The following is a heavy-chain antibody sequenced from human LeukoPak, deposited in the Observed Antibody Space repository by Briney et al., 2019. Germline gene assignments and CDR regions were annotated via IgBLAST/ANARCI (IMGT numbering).Heavy chain of an antibody. D-gene: IGHD3-10*01. CDR2: INEDGSEK. V-gene: IGHV3-7*01. Sequence: GGSLRLSCAASAFTFSRYWTTWVRQAPGKGLEWVAYINEDGSEKYYLDSVRGRFTISRDNAKNSLYLQMDSLRAEDTAVYYCARLFAYGSGAEAFDYWGQGALVTVSS. CDR3: ARLFAYGSGAEAFDY. CDR1: AFTFSRYW. J-gene: IGHJ4*02.